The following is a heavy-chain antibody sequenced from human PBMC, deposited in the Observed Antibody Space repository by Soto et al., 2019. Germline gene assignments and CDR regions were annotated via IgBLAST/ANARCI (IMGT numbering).Heavy chain of an antibody. V-gene: IGHV4-31*03. CDR2: NYYSGIT. Sequence: SETLSLTCTVSGGSISSGGYYWTWIRQHPGKGLEWIGYNYYSGITYYNPSLKSRVTISLDTFKNQFSLKLSSVTAADTAVYYCARGSSIAGLYYGMDVWGQGTTVTVSS. J-gene: IGHJ6*02. D-gene: IGHD6-6*01. CDR1: GGSISSGGYY. CDR3: ARGSSIAGLYYGMDV.